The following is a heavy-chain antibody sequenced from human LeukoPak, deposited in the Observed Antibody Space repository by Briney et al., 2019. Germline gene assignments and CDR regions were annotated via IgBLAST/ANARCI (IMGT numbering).Heavy chain of an antibody. V-gene: IGHV4-38-2*02. CDR2: IYHSGST. D-gene: IGHD6-13*01. CDR3: ARGYSSSWYGTYFDY. Sequence: SETLSLTCTVSGYSISSGYYWGWIRQPPGKGLEWIGSIYHSGSTYYNPSLKSRVTISVDTSKNQFSLKLSSVTAADTAVYYCARGYSSSWYGTYFDYWGQGTLVTVSS. J-gene: IGHJ4*02. CDR1: GYSISSGYY.